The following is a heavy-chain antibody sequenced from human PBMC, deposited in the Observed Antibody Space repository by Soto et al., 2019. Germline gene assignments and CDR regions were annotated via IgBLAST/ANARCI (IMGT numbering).Heavy chain of an antibody. CDR2: IYYSGST. CDR3: ARDRQDYCGGDCYPGWFDP. D-gene: IGHD2-21*02. J-gene: IGHJ5*02. CDR1: GNAVSSGRSY. V-gene: IGHV4-61*01. Sequence: PSETLSPTCTVSGNAVSSGRSYWRWIRQPPGKGLEWIGYIYYSGSTNYNPPLKSRVTISVDTSKNQFSLKLSSVTTADTAVYYCARDRQDYCGGDCYPGWFDPWGQGTLVTVS.